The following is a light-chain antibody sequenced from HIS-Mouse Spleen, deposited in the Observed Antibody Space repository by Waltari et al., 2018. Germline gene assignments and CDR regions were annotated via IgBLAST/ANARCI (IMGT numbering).Light chain of an antibody. J-gene: IGKJ3*01. CDR3: QQYYSYRFT. CDR1: QGISSY. V-gene: IGKV1-8*01. Sequence: AIRMTQSPSSFSASTGDRVTITCRASQGISSYLAWYQQKPGKAPKLLIYAASTLQSGVPSRFSGRGSGTDFTLTISCLQSEDFATYYCQQYYSYRFTFGPGTKVDIK. CDR2: AAS.